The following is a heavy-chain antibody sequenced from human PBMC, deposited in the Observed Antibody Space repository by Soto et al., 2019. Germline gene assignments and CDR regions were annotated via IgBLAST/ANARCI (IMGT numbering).Heavy chain of an antibody. CDR3: ARSPRPTGTTLYYFDS. CDR1: GYTLTSFY. Sequence: ASVKVSCKASGYTLTSFYMHWMRQAPGQGLEWMGVIDPSAGSTTYAQKFKGRVRMTRDTFTSTVFMELSSLRSEDTAVYYCARSPRPTGTTLYYFDSWGQRTLVTVSS. J-gene: IGHJ4*02. V-gene: IGHV1-46*01. D-gene: IGHD1-1*01. CDR2: IDPSAGST.